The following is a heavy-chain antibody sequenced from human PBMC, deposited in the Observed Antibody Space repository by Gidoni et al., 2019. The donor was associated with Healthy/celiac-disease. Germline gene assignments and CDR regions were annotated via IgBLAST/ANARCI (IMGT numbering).Heavy chain of an antibody. V-gene: IGHV4-38-2*02. Sequence: QVQLQESGPGLVKPSETLSLTCPVSGYSIRSGYYWGWIRQPPGKGLEWIGSIYHSGSTYYNPSRKSRVTISVDTSKNQFSLKLSSVTAADTAVYYCARVVEPAAAAAFWFDPWGQGTLVTVSS. D-gene: IGHD6-13*01. CDR2: IYHSGST. CDR3: ARVVEPAAAAAFWFDP. J-gene: IGHJ5*02. CDR1: GYSIRSGYY.